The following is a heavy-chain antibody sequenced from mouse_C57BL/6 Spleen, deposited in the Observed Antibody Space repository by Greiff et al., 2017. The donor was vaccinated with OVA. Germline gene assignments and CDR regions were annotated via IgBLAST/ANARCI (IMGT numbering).Heavy chain of an antibody. D-gene: IGHD2-12*01. CDR3: ARLELRYGRAMDY. CDR2: INPSNGGT. CDR1: GYTFTSYW. V-gene: IGHV1-53*01. J-gene: IGHJ4*01. Sequence: QVQLQQLGTELVKPGASVKLSCKASGYTFTSYWMHWVKQRPGQGLEWIGNINPSNGGTNYNEKFKSKATLTVDKSSSTAYMQLSSLTSEDSAVYYCARLELRYGRAMDYWGQGTSVTVSS.